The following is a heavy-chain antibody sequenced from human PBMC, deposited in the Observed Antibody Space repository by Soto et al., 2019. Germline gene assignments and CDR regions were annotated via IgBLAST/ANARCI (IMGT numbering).Heavy chain of an antibody. J-gene: IGHJ5*01. Sequence: QVQLVQSGGEEKKPGASVKVSCKASGYGFIGHGISWVRQARGQGLEWMGWINSYNGDTKYARKYQDRITLTKDKSTRTVYMELTSLRSDDTAVYYCARDQWLKVPAVVGDKFDSWGQGTLVTVSS. CDR3: ARDQWLKVPAVVGDKFDS. CDR1: GYGFIGHG. D-gene: IGHD6-19*01. CDR2: INSYNGDT. V-gene: IGHV1-18*04.